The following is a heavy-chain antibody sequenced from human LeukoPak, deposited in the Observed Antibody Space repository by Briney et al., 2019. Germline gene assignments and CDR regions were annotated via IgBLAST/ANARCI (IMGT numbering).Heavy chain of an antibody. Sequence: AASVKVSCKASGYTFTNYGISWVRQAPGQGLEWMGWVSTYNDDTNYAQNFQGRVTMTTDTSTNTAYMELRSLRSDDTALYYCARDWYCTGGICNDCFDPWGQGTLVTVSS. D-gene: IGHD2-8*02. CDR3: ARDWYCTGGICNDCFDP. V-gene: IGHV1-18*01. CDR1: GYTFTNYG. J-gene: IGHJ5*02. CDR2: VSTYNDDT.